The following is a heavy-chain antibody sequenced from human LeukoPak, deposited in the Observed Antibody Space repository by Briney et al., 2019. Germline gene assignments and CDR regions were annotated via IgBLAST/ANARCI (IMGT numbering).Heavy chain of an antibody. CDR2: IIPIFGTA. CDR3: ARDHGWVGAVAGYFDY. V-gene: IGHV1-69*06. Sequence: ASVQVSCKASGCTFSSYAISWVRQAPGQGLEWMGRIIPIFGTANYTQKFQGRVTITADKSTSTAYMALSSLRSEDTPVYYCARDHGWVGAVAGYFDYWGQGTLVTVS. CDR1: GCTFSSYA. J-gene: IGHJ4*02. D-gene: IGHD6-19*01.